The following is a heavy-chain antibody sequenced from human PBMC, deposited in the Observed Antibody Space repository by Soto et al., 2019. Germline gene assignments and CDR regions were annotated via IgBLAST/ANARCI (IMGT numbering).Heavy chain of an antibody. CDR3: ARSRSGAVPDSVGY. CDR2: ISKDGSVK. D-gene: IGHD3-3*01. V-gene: IGHV3-30-3*01. J-gene: IGHJ1*01. CDR1: GFMFSRYA. Sequence: QVQLVESGGRVVQPGGSLRLSCAASGFMFSRYAIHWVRQAPGKGLEWVAVISKDGSVKYYADSVRGRFSISRDKSKNTVYLEMNGMRDDDTAVVYCARSRSGAVPDSVGYWGQGTLVTVSS.